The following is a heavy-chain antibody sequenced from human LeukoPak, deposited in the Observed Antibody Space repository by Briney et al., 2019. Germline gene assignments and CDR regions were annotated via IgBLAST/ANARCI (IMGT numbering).Heavy chain of an antibody. Sequence: HTGGSLRLSCAPSGLTLRNCAVNWVRQAPGKGLEWVSSISGSGAYTYYPDSVKGRFTISRDNSKDTVSLQMNSLRAEDTAIYFCAKDQNGYNKPVDYWGQGTLVIVSS. J-gene: IGHJ4*02. CDR1: GLTLRNCA. V-gene: IGHV3-23*01. CDR3: AKDQNGYNKPVDY. CDR2: ISGSGAYT. D-gene: IGHD3-10*01.